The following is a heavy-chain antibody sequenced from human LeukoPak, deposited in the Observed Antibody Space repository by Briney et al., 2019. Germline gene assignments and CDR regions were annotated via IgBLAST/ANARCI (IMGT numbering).Heavy chain of an antibody. J-gene: IGHJ4*02. Sequence: GASVKVSCKASGYTFTDYYIHWVRQAPGQGLEWMGWINPNSGDTNYAQKSQGRVTMTRDTSISTAYMELSRLTPDDTAVDYCARDPSSVEYYVDYWGQGTLVTVSS. D-gene: IGHD3-16*01. CDR1: GYTFTDYY. V-gene: IGHV1-2*02. CDR3: ARDPSSVEYYVDY. CDR2: INPNSGDT.